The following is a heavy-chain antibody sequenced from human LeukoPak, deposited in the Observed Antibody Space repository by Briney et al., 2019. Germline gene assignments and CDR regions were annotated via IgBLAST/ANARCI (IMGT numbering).Heavy chain of an antibody. CDR3: ARDLQNSSGWKVRTMDV. Sequence: GGSLRLSCAASGFTVSSNYMSWVRLAPGKGLEWVSVIYSGGSTYYADSVKGRFTISRDNSKNTLYLQMNSLRAEDTAVYYCARDLQNSSGWKVRTMDVWGQGTTATVSS. J-gene: IGHJ6*02. D-gene: IGHD6-19*01. V-gene: IGHV3-53*01. CDR2: IYSGGST. CDR1: GFTVSSNY.